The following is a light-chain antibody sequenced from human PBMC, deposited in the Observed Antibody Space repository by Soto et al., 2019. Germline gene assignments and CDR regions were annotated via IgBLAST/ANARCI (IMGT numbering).Light chain of an antibody. CDR1: SSDIGAYDY. J-gene: IGLJ1*01. CDR2: EVN. Sequence: QSALTQPASLSGSPGQSITISCTGTSSDIGAYDYVSWFQQHPGKAPKLMISEVNNRPSGVSNRFSGSKSGNTAYLTISGLQVEDEAEYFCFSFTTNINHVFGTGTKVTVL. V-gene: IGLV2-14*01. CDR3: FSFTTNINHV.